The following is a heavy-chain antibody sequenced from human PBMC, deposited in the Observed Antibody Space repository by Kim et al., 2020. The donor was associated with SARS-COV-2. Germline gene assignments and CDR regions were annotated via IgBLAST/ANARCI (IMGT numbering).Heavy chain of an antibody. V-gene: IGHV4-59*01. J-gene: IGHJ5*02. D-gene: IGHD3-10*01. Sequence: SETLSLTCTVSGDSITSSLWSWIRQPPGKGLEWIGYIHYTGSTNYCASLQSRVTMSLDTSKNQFSLKLTSVTAADTAVYYCARGGSNWFDPWGQGTLVTVSS. CDR2: IHYTGST. CDR1: GDSITSSL. CDR3: ARGGSNWFDP.